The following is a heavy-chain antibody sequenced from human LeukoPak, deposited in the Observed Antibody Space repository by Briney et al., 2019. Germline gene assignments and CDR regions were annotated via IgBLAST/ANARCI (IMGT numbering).Heavy chain of an antibody. CDR2: IYPADSDA. D-gene: IGHD3-22*01. J-gene: IGHJ4*02. CDR1: GYRLSSHW. V-gene: IGHV5-51*01. CDR3: ARGARDSKGFLNSFVS. Sequence: GESLKISCQGSGYRLSSHWIGWARQMPGKGLEWVGIIYPADSDARYSPSFQGQVFISADKSISTAFLQWSSLKASDTAIYYCARGARDSKGFLNSFVSWGQGALVTVSS.